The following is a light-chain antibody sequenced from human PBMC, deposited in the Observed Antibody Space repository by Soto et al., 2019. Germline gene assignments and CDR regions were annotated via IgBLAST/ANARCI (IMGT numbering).Light chain of an antibody. CDR3: HQYGNGAYT. CDR2: RSS. J-gene: IGKJ2*01. Sequence: EVVLTQSPGTLSLSPGARATLSCRASETISSSHLAWYQQTPGQAPRLLLYRSSTRATGIPDRFSGSGSGTDFTLTISRLEPADAAVYYCHQYGNGAYTFGQGTKVEMK. CDR1: ETISSSH. V-gene: IGKV3-20*01.